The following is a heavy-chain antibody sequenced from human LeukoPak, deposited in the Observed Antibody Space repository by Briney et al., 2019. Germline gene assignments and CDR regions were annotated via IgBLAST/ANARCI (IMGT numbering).Heavy chain of an antibody. CDR2: IYYTGST. CDR1: GGSTSSYY. CDR3: ARQDSRTYLNPLAI. D-gene: IGHD1-26*01. Sequence: SETQTHTCIVSGGSTSSYYWSWIWQPPGKGLEWIGYIYYTGSTNYNPSLKSRVTISVDTSKNQLSLKLRSVTAADTAVYYCARQDSRTYLNPLAIWGQGTVVTVSS. V-gene: IGHV4-59*08. J-gene: IGHJ3*02.